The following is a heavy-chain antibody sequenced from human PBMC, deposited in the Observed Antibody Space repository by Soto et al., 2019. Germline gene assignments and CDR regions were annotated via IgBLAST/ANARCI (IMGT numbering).Heavy chain of an antibody. V-gene: IGHV1-69*08. CDR2: IIPILGIA. CDR1: GGTFSSYT. J-gene: IGHJ6*02. CDR3: ARDCGGDCYSAFYYGMDV. Sequence: QVQLVQSGAEVKKPGSSVKVSCKASGGTFSSYTISWVRQATGQGLEWMGRIIPILGIANYAQKFQGRVTITADKSTSTAYMELSSLRSEDTAVYYCARDCGGDCYSAFYYGMDVWGQGTTVTVSS. D-gene: IGHD2-21*02.